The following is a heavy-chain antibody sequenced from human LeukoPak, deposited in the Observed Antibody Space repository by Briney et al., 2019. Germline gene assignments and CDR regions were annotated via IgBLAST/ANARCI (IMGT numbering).Heavy chain of an antibody. CDR2: IKTDGITT. CDR1: GFTFNDAW. Sequence: GGSLRLSCAASGFTFNDAWAHWVRHAPGRGLVWVSLIKTDGITTRYADSVKGRFTISRDTAKNTVYLQMNSLRAEDTAVYYCARDPYWGQGILVTVS. CDR3: ARDPY. J-gene: IGHJ4*02. V-gene: IGHV3-74*01.